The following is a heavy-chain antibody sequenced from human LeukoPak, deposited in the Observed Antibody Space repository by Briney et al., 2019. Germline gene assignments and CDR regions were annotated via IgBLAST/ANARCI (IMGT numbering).Heavy chain of an antibody. CDR2: IYSGGST. Sequence: GGSLRLSCAASGFTVSSNYMSWVRLAPGKRLEWVSVIYSGGSTYYADSVKGRFTISRDNSKNTLYLQMNSLRAEDTAVYYCARRNQDYYYGTDVWGQGTTVTVSS. J-gene: IGHJ6*02. CDR3: ARRNQDYYYGTDV. CDR1: GFTVSSNY. V-gene: IGHV3-66*04.